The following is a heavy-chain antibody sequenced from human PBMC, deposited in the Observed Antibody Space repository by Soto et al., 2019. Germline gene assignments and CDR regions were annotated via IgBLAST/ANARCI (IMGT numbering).Heavy chain of an antibody. CDR3: AREGRQYGSGDDAFDI. CDR1: GGSISSGDYY. D-gene: IGHD3-10*01. J-gene: IGHJ3*02. Sequence: NPSETLSLTCTVSGGSISSGDYYWSWIRQPPGKGLEWIGYIYYSGSTYYNPSLKSRVTISVDTSKNQFSLKLSSVTAADTAVYYCAREGRQYGSGDDAFDIWGQGTMVTVSS. V-gene: IGHV4-30-4*01. CDR2: IYYSGST.